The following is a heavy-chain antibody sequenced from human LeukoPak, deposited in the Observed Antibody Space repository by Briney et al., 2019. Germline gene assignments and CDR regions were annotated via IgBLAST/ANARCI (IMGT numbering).Heavy chain of an antibody. Sequence: SETLSLTCAVYGGSFSGYYWSWIRQPPGKGLEWIGEINHSGSTNYNPSLKSRVTISVDTSKDQFSLKLSPVTAADTAVYYCARGPLYYDILTGYSTYGMDVWGQGTTVTVSS. CDR2: INHSGST. J-gene: IGHJ6*02. D-gene: IGHD3-9*01. CDR3: ARGPLYYDILTGYSTYGMDV. V-gene: IGHV4-34*01. CDR1: GGSFSGYY.